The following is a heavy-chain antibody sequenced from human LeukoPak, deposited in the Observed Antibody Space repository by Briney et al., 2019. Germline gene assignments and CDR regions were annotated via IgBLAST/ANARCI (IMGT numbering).Heavy chain of an antibody. J-gene: IGHJ4*02. CDR1: GFTFDDYA. V-gene: IGHV3-9*01. CDR3: ATDKGY. Sequence: GGSLRLSCAASGFTFDDYAMHWVRQAPGKGLEWVSGISWNSGSIGYADSVKGRFTISRDNAKNSLYLQMNSLRAEDTAVYYCATDKGYWGQGTLVTVSS. CDR2: ISWNSGSI.